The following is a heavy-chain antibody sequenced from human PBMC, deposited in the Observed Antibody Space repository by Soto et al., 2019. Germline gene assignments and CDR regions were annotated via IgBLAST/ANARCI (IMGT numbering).Heavy chain of an antibody. CDR1: GFTFSDYY. CDR2: ISAGGSDI. V-gene: IGHV3-11*01. D-gene: IGHD3-22*01. CDR3: ASLPQGYYDRSGRLVDY. Sequence: PGGSLRLSCASSGFTFSDYYMSWIREAPGKGLEWVAYISAGGSDIYYGDSVKGRFTVSRDNTKKSLYLQMSNLRADDTAIYYCASLPQGYYDRSGRLVDYSGHGTLVPVPS. J-gene: IGHJ4*01.